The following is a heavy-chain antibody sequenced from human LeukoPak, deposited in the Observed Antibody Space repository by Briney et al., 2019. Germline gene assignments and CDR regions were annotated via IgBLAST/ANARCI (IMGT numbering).Heavy chain of an antibody. CDR2: IYSGGST. J-gene: IGHJ3*02. V-gene: IGHV3-53*04. D-gene: IGHD5-24*01. Sequence: PGGSLRLSCAASGFTVSSNYMSWVRQAPGKGLEWVSVIYSGGSTYYADSVKGRFTISRHNSKNTLYLQMNSLRAEDTAVYYCATDKEMAKDAFDIWGQGTMVTVSS. CDR1: GFTVSSNY. CDR3: ATDKEMAKDAFDI.